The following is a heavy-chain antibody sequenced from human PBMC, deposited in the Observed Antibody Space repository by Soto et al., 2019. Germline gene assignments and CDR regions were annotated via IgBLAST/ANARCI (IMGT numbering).Heavy chain of an antibody. CDR3: ARASITMVRGVILDPQYNWFDP. Sequence: QLQLQESGPGLVKPSETLSLTCTVSGGSISSSSYYWGWIRQPPGKGLEWIGNIYYSGSTYYNPSLKSRVTISVDTSKNQFSLKLSSVTAADTAVYYCARASITMVRGVILDPQYNWFDPWGQGTLVTVSS. V-gene: IGHV4-39*01. CDR1: GGSISSSSYY. D-gene: IGHD3-10*01. CDR2: IYYSGST. J-gene: IGHJ5*02.